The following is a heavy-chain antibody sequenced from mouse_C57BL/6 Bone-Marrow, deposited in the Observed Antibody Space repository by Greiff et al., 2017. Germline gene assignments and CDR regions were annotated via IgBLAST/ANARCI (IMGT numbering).Heavy chain of an antibody. CDR2: IDPNSGGT. J-gene: IGHJ4*01. Sequence: QVQLQQPGAELVKPGASVKLSCKASGYTFTSYWMHWVKQRPGRGLEWIGRIDPNSGGTKYNEKFKSKATLTVDKPSSTAYMQLSSLTSEDSAVYYCARSEGYGYDEGGGRNCYAMDYWGQGTSVTVSS. V-gene: IGHV1-72*01. D-gene: IGHD2-2*01. CDR1: GYTFTSYW. CDR3: ARSEGYGYDEGGGRNCYAMDY.